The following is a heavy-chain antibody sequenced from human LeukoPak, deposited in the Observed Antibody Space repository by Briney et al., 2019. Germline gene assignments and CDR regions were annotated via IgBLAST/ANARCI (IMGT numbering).Heavy chain of an antibody. CDR2: IYTSGST. D-gene: IGHD1-26*01. Sequence: SQTLSLTCTVSGGSISSGRYYWSWLRQPAGKGLEWIGRIYTSGSTNYNPSLKSRVTISVDTSKNQFSLKLSSVTAADTAVYYCARERIVGALYYFDYWGQGTLVTVSS. CDR1: GGSISSGRYY. J-gene: IGHJ4*02. V-gene: IGHV4-61*02. CDR3: ARERIVGALYYFDY.